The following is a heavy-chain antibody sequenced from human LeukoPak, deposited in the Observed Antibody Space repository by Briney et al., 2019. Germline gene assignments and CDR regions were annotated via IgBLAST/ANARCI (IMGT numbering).Heavy chain of an antibody. CDR3: ARVFDSGSQAYFYYMDV. V-gene: IGHV4-59*01. CDR1: GGSIRGYY. Sequence: SETLSLTCNVSGGSIRGYYWSWVRQSREKGVEWIGYIYSSGSTKYNTSLKRRVTISVDTCKNQFSLKVSSVTAADTAVYYCARVFDSGSQAYFYYMDVWGKGTTVIISS. CDR2: IYSSGST. D-gene: IGHD3-10*01. J-gene: IGHJ6*03.